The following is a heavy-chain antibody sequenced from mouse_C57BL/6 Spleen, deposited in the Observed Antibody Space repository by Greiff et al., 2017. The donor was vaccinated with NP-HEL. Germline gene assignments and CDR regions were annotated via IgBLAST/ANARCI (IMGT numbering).Heavy chain of an antibody. Sequence: VKLQQSGPGLVQPSQSLSITCTVSGFSFPRSGVPWVRPSPCHCLYLLGVIWSGGSTDYNAAFISRLSISKDNSKSQVFFKMNSLQADDTAIYYCARNCEDGYYDYFDYWGQGTTLTVSS. CDR2: IWSGGST. CDR3: ARNCEDGYYDYFDY. CDR1: GFSFPRSG. V-gene: IGHV2-2*01. J-gene: IGHJ2*01. D-gene: IGHD2-3*01.